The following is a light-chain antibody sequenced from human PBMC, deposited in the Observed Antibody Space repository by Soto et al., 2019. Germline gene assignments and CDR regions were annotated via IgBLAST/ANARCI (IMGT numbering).Light chain of an antibody. V-gene: IGKV3-11*01. CDR3: QQRSNWPLIT. CDR2: DAS. Sequence: EIVLTQSPATLSLSPGERATLSCRASQTVSHYLAWYQQKPGQAPRLLIYDASNRATGIPARFSGSGSGTDFTLTISSLEPEDFAVYYCQQRSNWPLITFGQGTRLEIK. CDR1: QTVSHY. J-gene: IGKJ5*01.